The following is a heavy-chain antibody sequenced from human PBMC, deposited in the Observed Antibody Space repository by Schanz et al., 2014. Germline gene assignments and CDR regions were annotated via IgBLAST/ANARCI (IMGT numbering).Heavy chain of an antibody. Sequence: EVQLVESGGGLVQPGGSLRLSCAASGFTFSGYWMHWVRQAPGKGLVWVSRVNGAGITTTYADSVKGRFTISRDNSKNTLYLQMNSLRAEDTAVYYCARDRQQLVGRIGYYYGMDVWGQGTTVTVSS. V-gene: IGHV3-74*01. CDR2: VNGAGITT. J-gene: IGHJ6*02. D-gene: IGHD6-13*01. CDR1: GFTFSGYW. CDR3: ARDRQQLVGRIGYYYGMDV.